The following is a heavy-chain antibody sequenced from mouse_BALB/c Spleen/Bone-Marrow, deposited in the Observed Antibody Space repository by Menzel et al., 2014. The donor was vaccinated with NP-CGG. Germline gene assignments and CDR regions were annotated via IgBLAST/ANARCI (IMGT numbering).Heavy chain of an antibody. CDR1: GYTFTSYW. CDR2: IYPSDSYT. J-gene: IGHJ2*01. Sequence: QVQLKESGAELVRPGASVKLSCKASGYTFTSYWINWVKQRPGQGLEWIGNIYPSDSYTNYNQKFKDKATLTVDKSSSTAYMQLSSPISEDSAVYYCTRSGGYYFDYWGQGTTLTVSS. CDR3: TRSGGYYFDY. V-gene: IGHV1-69*02.